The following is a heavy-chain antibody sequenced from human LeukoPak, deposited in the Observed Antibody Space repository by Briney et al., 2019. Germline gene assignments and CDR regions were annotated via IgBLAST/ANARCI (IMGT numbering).Heavy chain of an antibody. CDR2: IIPIFGIE. CDR3: ARVSEGAIDI. V-gene: IGHV1-69*02. J-gene: IGHJ3*02. CDR1: GGTFTSYT. Sequence: SVKVSCKASGGTFTSYTISWVRQAPGQGLEWMGRIIPIFGIENYAQKFQGRVTITADKSTSTAYMELSSLRSEDTAVYYCARVSEGAIDIWGQGTMVIVSS.